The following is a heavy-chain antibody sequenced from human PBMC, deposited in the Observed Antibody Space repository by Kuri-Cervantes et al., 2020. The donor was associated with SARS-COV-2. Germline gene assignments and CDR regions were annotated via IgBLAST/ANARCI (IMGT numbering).Heavy chain of an antibody. J-gene: IGHJ3*02. CDR2: INHSGST. V-gene: IGHV4-34*01. Sequence: SETLSLTCAVSGELFSGYYWTWICQSPGKGLEWIGEINHSGSTNYNPSLKSRVVILVDRSQQQFSMRLSSLTAADTAVYYCASLGGGAGVVPAARLGAFDIWGQGTMVTVSS. CDR3: ASLGGGAGVVPAARLGAFDI. D-gene: IGHD2-2*01. CDR1: GELFSGYY.